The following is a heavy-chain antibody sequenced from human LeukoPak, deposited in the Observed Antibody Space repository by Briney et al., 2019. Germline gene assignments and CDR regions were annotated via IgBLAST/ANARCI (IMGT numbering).Heavy chain of an antibody. D-gene: IGHD3-16*01. CDR2: ITYDGSNK. Sequence: GGSLRLSCAVSGFTFNNYAMHWVRQAPGKGLEWVAVITYDGSNKEYADSVKGRFTISRDNSKNTLYLQMNSLRAEDTAVYYCASVMFSYGRIDYWGQGTLVTVSS. CDR1: GFTFNNYA. CDR3: ASVMFSYGRIDY. J-gene: IGHJ4*02. V-gene: IGHV3-30-3*01.